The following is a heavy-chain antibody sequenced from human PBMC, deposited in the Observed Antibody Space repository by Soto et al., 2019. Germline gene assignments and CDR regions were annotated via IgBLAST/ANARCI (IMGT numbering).Heavy chain of an antibody. CDR2: ISAYNGNT. J-gene: IGHJ3*02. Sequence: ASVKVSCKASGYTFTSYGISWVRQAPGQGLEWMGWISAYNGNTNYAQKLQGRVTMTTDTSTSTAYMELRSLRSDDTAVYYCARELRYYYDSSGEDDFDIWGQGTMVTVS. CDR1: GYTFTSYG. D-gene: IGHD3-22*01. CDR3: ARELRYYYDSSGEDDFDI. V-gene: IGHV1-18*01.